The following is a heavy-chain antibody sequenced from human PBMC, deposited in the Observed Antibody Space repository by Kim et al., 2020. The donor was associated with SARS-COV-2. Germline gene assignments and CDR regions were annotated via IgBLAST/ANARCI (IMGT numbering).Heavy chain of an antibody. D-gene: IGHD3-10*01. CDR1: GGSISSSSYY. CDR2: IYYSGST. V-gene: IGHV4-39*01. CDR3: ARQGNGSGRGSWFDP. J-gene: IGHJ5*02. Sequence: SETLSLTCTVSGGSISSSSYYWGWIRQPPGKGLEWIGSIYYSGSTYYNPSLKSRVTISVDTSKNQFSLKLSSVTAADTAVYYCARQGNGSGRGSWFDPWGQGTLVTVSS.